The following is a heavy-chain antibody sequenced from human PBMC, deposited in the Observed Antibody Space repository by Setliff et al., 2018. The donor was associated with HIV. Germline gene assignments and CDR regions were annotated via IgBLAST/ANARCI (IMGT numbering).Heavy chain of an antibody. CDR2: VYYTGST. V-gene: IGHV4-59*01. CDR1: AFSMSSYY. J-gene: IGHJ3*02. CDR3: ARGPTVTARRERAFDI. D-gene: IGHD4-17*01. Sequence: PSETLSLTCSVSAFSMSSYYWSFIRQSPGKGLEWIGCVYYTGSTNYSPSLKSRVTISIDTSKNQFSLKLSSVTAADTAVYYCARGPTVTARRERAFDIWGQGTMVAVSS.